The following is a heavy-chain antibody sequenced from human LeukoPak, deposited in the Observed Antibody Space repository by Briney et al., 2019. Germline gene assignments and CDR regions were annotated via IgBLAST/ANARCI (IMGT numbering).Heavy chain of an antibody. CDR1: GGSFRGYY. CDR3: ARGPTIFGVVIRPYLPYFDY. V-gene: IGHV4-34*01. J-gene: IGHJ4*02. Sequence: PSETLSLTCAVYGGSFRGYYWSWIRQPPGKGLEWIGEINHSGSTNYNPSLKSRVTISVDTSKNQFSLKLSSVTAADTAVYYCARGPTIFGVVIRPYLPYFDYWGQGTLVTVSS. CDR2: INHSGST. D-gene: IGHD3-3*01.